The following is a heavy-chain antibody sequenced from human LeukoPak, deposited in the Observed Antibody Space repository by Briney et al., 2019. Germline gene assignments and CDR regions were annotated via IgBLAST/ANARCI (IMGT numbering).Heavy chain of an antibody. J-gene: IGHJ4*02. CDR1: GGSISSYY. V-gene: IGHV4-59*01. D-gene: IGHD3-3*01. CDR3: ARTTHYDFWSGYFFDY. CDR2: IYYSGST. Sequence: SETLSLTCTVSGGSISSYYWSWIRQPPGKGLEWIGYIYYSGSTNYNPSLKSRVTISVDTSKNQFSLKLSSVTAADTAVYYCARTTHYDFWSGYFFDYWCQGTLVTVSS.